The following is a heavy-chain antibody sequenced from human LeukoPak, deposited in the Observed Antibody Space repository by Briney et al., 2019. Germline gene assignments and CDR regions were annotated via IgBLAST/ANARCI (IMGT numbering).Heavy chain of an antibody. CDR3: ARLDGSGSYPPYFDY. D-gene: IGHD1-26*01. Sequence: GESLKISCKGSGYIFTNYLIGWVRQMPGKGPEWMGIIYPGDSDTRYSPSFQGQVTISADKSIRIAYLQWTSLKASDTAMYYCARLDGSGSYPPYFDYWGQGTLVTVSS. J-gene: IGHJ4*02. CDR2: IYPGDSDT. CDR1: GYIFTNYL. V-gene: IGHV5-51*01.